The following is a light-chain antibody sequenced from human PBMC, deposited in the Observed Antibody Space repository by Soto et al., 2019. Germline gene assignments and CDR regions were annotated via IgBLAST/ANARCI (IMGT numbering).Light chain of an antibody. Sequence: EIVMTQSPATLSVSAGERATLSCRARQSVRSNLAWYQQKPGQAPRLLIYDASTRATGIPARFSGSGSGTEFILTISSLQSEDFGVYYCQQYNNWPPITFGQGTRLEN. CDR2: DAS. CDR3: QQYNNWPPIT. V-gene: IGKV3D-15*01. J-gene: IGKJ5*01. CDR1: QSVRSN.